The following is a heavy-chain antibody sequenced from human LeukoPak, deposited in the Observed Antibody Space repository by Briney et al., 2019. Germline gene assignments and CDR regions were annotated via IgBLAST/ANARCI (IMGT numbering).Heavy chain of an antibody. J-gene: IGHJ4*02. CDR3: ARFIHLGEYKHYFDY. CDR1: GGSISSYY. CDR2: IYYSGST. V-gene: IGHV4-59*08. D-gene: IGHD3-16*01. Sequence: SETLSLTCTVSGGSISSYYWSWIRQPPGKGLEWIGYIYYSGSTNYNPSLKSRVTISVDTSKNQFSLKLTSVTAADTAVYYCARFIHLGEYKHYFDYWGQGTLVTVSS.